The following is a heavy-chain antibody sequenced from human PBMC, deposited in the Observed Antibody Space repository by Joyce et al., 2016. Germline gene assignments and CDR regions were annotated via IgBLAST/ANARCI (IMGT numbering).Heavy chain of an antibody. V-gene: IGHV3-48*01. CDR1: GFIFSDYR. Sequence: EVRLVESGGGLVRPGGSLGLSCTASGFIFSDYRMTWARQAPGKGPEFLSFIYSAGNIVHWADSVKGRSTFSRDNAKNSLDMQINDLRVEDTTVYYCARVGDGWFDYWGRGTLVIVSS. CDR3: ARVGDGWFDY. J-gene: IGHJ5*01. CDR2: IYSAGNIV.